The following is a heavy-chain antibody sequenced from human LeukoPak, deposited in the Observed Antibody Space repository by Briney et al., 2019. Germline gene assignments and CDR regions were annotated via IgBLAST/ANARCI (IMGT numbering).Heavy chain of an antibody. V-gene: IGHV3-23*01. CDR1: GFTFDNFA. CDR2: INDSGGST. Sequence: GGSLRLSCAASGFTFDNFAMNWVRQAPGQGLEWVSGINDSGGSTHYADSVKGRFTSSRDNPKNTLYLQMNSLRAEDTAVYYCAKVLVAGASRGYFDSWGQGTLVTVSS. CDR3: AKVLVAGASRGYFDS. J-gene: IGHJ4*02. D-gene: IGHD1-26*01.